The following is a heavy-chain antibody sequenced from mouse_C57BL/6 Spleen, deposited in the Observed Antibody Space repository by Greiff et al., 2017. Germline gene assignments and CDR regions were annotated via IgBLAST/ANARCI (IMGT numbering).Heavy chain of an antibody. J-gene: IGHJ4*01. CDR1: GYTFTSYW. D-gene: IGHD2-12*01. CDR3: ARAYRVVVTRAKGC. V-gene: IGHV1-64*01. Sequence: QVQLQQPGAELVKPGASVKLSCKASGYTFTSYWMHWVKQRPGQGLEWIGMIHPNSGSTNYNEKFKSKATLTVDKSSSTTYLQLSSLTSEASAVYYCARAYRVVVTRAKGCRGKGASGTV. CDR2: IHPNSGST.